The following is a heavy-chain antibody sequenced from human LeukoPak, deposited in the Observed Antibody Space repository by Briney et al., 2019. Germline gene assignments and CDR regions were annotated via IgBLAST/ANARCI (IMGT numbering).Heavy chain of an antibody. D-gene: IGHD2-15*01. Sequence: TGGSLRLSCAASGFTFSSYAMHWVRQAPGKGLEWVVVISYDGSNKYYADSVKGRFTISRDNSKNTLHLQMNSLRAEDTAVYYCARDGRYCSGGSCYPSRTYYFDYWGQGTLVTVSS. V-gene: IGHV3-30-3*01. CDR3: ARDGRYCSGGSCYPSRTYYFDY. J-gene: IGHJ4*02. CDR1: GFTFSSYA. CDR2: ISYDGSNK.